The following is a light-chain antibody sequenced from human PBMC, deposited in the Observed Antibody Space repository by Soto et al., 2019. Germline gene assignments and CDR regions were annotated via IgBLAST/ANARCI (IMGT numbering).Light chain of an antibody. CDR2: DAS. V-gene: IGKV1-5*01. Sequence: DIQMTQSPSTLPASIGDRVTITCRASQSISSWLAWYQQEPGKAPKLLIYDASSLRSGVPSRFSGSGSGTEFTLTISSLQPDDFATYYCQHYNPYSSVTFGQGTRLEIK. CDR3: QHYNPYSSVT. J-gene: IGKJ5*01. CDR1: QSISSW.